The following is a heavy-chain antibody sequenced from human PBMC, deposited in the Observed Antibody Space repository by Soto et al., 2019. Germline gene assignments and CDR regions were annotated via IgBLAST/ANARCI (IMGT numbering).Heavy chain of an antibody. CDR2: ISYDGSNK. J-gene: IGHJ4*02. Sequence: QVQLVESGGGVVQPGRSLRLSCAASGFTFSSYAMHWVRQAPGKGLEWVAVISYDGSNKDYADSVKGRFTISRNNSKNTLYLQMNSLSAEDTAVYYCARAAAEEYYFDYWGQGTLVTVSS. D-gene: IGHD6-13*01. V-gene: IGHV3-30*14. CDR3: ARAAAEEYYFDY. CDR1: GFTFSSYA.